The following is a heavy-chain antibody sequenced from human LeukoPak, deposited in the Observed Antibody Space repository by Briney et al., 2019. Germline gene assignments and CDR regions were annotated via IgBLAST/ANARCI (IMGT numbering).Heavy chain of an antibody. D-gene: IGHD2-15*01. V-gene: IGHV6-1*01. Sequence: PSQTLSLTCAISGDSVSSNSAAWNWIRQSPSRGLEWLGRTYYRSKWYNDYAVSVKSRITINPDTSKNQFSLQLNSVTPEDTAVYYCARDYPFICSGGSWCRSWFDPWGQGTLVTVSS. J-gene: IGHJ5*02. CDR2: TYYRSKWYN. CDR1: GDSVSSNSAA. CDR3: ARDYPFICSGGSWCRSWFDP.